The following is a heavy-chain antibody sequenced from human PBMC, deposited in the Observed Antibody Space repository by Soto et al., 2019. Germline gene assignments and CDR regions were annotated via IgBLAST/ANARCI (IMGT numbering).Heavy chain of an antibody. J-gene: IGHJ3*01. CDR1: GYTFSSCD. V-gene: IGHV1-18*04. CDR3: AVLRPSNDAFDF. Sequence: QVELVQSENEVKTPGASVKVSCKASGYTFSSCDFTWVRQAPGRGLEWVGWISAYNGDTDYAQNLQGRVTMTTDSSTRTAHMEGRSVTYDATAIYYCAVLRPSNDAFDFWGQGTLVTVSS. CDR2: ISAYNGDT.